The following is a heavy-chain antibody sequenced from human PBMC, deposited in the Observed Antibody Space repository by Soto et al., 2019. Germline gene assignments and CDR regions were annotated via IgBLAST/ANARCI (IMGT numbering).Heavy chain of an antibody. J-gene: IGHJ4*02. D-gene: IGHD3-10*01. CDR1: GYTFTSYG. Sequence: ASVKVSCKASGYTFTSYGISWVRQAPGQGLEWMGWISAYNGNTNYAQKLQGRVTMTTDTSTSTAYMELRSLRYDDTAVYYCARSRVICFLVSRGRPYYFDYWCQAILVTVS. CDR2: ISAYNGNT. CDR3: ARSRVICFLVSRGRPYYFDY. V-gene: IGHV1-18*01.